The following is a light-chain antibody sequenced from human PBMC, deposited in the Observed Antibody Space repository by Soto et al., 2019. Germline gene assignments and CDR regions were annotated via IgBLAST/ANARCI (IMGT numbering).Light chain of an antibody. CDR2: GAS. Sequence: EVVMTQSPATLSVSPGERAILSCRASQSVSTNLAWYQLKPGQAPRLLIYGASTRATGVPARFSGSGSGTDFTLTISSLPSEDFAVYYCQQFHNWPPLTFGGGTKVEIK. CDR3: QQFHNWPPLT. CDR1: QSVSTN. V-gene: IGKV3-15*01. J-gene: IGKJ4*01.